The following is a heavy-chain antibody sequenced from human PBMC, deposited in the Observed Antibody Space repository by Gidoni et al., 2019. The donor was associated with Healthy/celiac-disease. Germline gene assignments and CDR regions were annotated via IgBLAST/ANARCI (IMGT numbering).Heavy chain of an antibody. Sequence: QLQLQESGSGLVKPSQTLSRTCAVSGGSLSSGGYSWSWSRQQPGKGLEWIGYIYHSGSTYFNPSLKSRVTISVDRSKNQFSLKLSSVTAADTAVYYWARGPAPYSSSWSFDYWGQGTLVTVSS. CDR1: GGSLSSGGYS. D-gene: IGHD6-13*01. J-gene: IGHJ4*02. CDR3: ARGPAPYSSSWSFDY. CDR2: IYHSGST. V-gene: IGHV4-30-2*01.